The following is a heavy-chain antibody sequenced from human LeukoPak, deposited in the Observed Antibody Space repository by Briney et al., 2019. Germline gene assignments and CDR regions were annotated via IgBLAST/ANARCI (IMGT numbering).Heavy chain of an antibody. CDR2: ISVSGTGT. CDR3: ASHPRSGGNFDY. V-gene: IGHV3-23*01. Sequence: PGGSLRLSCAASGFTFSTCAMSWVRQAPGKGLEWVSAISVSGTGTYYADSVKGRFTISRDNPKNTLYLEMKNLRAEDTAVYYCASHPRSGGNFDYWGQGTLVTVSS. J-gene: IGHJ4*02. D-gene: IGHD4-23*01. CDR1: GFTFSTCA.